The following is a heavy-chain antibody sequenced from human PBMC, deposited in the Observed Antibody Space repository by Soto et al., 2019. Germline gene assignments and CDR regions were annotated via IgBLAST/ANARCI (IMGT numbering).Heavy chain of an antibody. CDR3: ARVDQADFWSGSYPYYYYYYMDV. CDR2: MNPNSGNT. D-gene: IGHD3-3*01. V-gene: IGHV1-8*01. Sequence: ASVKVSCKASGYTFTSYDINWVRQATGQGLEWMGWMNPNSGNTGYAQKFQGRVTMTRNTSISTAYMELSSLRSEDTAVYYCARVDQADFWSGSYPYYYYYYMDVWGKGTTVTVSS. J-gene: IGHJ6*03. CDR1: GYTFTSYD.